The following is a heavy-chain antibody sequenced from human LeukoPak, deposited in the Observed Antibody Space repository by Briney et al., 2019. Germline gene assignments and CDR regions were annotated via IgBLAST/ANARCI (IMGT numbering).Heavy chain of an antibody. J-gene: IGHJ6*02. D-gene: IGHD2-2*01. CDR1: GGSISSSSYY. Sequence: NTSETLSLTCTVSGGSISSSSYYWVWIRQPPGKGLEWIGSIYYGGSSYYNPSLKSRVSISVDTSNNQFSLKVNSVTAADTAVYYCARDAGHQLSRRNYYAMDVWGQGTTVTVSS. V-gene: IGHV4-39*07. CDR3: ARDAGHQLSRRNYYAMDV. CDR2: IYYGGSS.